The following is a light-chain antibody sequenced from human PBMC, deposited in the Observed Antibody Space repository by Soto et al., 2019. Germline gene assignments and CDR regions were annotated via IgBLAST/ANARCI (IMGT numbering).Light chain of an antibody. Sequence: EIVLTQSPDTLSLSPGERATLSCRASQSVSGYLGWYQQKPGQAPRLLIYDASNRAYGVPARFRGSGSGTNFTLTIASLEPEDFAVYYCQQYGTAPPRYTFGQGTKLEIK. CDR3: QQYGTAPPRYT. J-gene: IGKJ2*01. CDR1: QSVSGY. CDR2: DAS. V-gene: IGKV3-11*01.